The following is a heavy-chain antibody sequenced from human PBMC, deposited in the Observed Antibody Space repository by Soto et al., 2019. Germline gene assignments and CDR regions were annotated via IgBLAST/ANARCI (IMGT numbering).Heavy chain of an antibody. Sequence: SGPTLVNPTQTLTLTCTFSGFSLSTSGVGVGWIRQPPGKALEWLALIYWDGDKRYNTSLKTRLTISKDTSKNQVVLKMTDMDPVDSATYYCARMIFGRNVYYFDYWGRGTLVTVSS. CDR2: IYWDGDK. V-gene: IGHV2-5*02. CDR3: ARMIFGRNVYYFDY. D-gene: IGHD3-3*01. CDR1: GFSLSTSGVG. J-gene: IGHJ4*02.